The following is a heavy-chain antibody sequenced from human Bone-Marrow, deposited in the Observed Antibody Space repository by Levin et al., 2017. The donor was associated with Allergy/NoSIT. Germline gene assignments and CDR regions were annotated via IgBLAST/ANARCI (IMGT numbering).Heavy chain of an antibody. CDR3: ASPTVTSIDRSSF. D-gene: IGHD4-17*01. J-gene: IGHJ4*02. Sequence: GGSLRLSCAVSGFKFSGSAMHWVRQASGKGLEWIGRIRSKSNNYATSYAASVERRFTISRDDTKNTAYLQMNSLNTEDTAVYYCASPTVTSIDRSSFWGQGTVVTVAS. CDR1: GFKFSGSA. V-gene: IGHV3-73*01. CDR2: IRSKSNNYAT.